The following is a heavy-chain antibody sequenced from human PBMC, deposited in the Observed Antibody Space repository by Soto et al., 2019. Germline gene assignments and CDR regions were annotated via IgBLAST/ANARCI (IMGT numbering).Heavy chain of an antibody. D-gene: IGHD6-13*01. CDR3: ARDPLRGWQQLVLVHYYGMDV. CDR2: ISAYNGNT. CDR1: GYTFTSYG. V-gene: IGHV1-18*01. J-gene: IGHJ6*02. Sequence: GASVKVSCKASGYTFTSYGISWVRQALGQGLGWMGWISAYNGNTNYAQKLQGRVTMTTDTSTSTAYMELRSLRSDDTAVYYCARDPLRGWQQLVLVHYYGMDVWGQGTTVTVSS.